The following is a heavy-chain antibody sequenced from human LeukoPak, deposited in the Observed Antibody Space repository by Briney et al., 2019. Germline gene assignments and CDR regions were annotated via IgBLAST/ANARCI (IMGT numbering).Heavy chain of an antibody. J-gene: IGHJ4*02. V-gene: IGHV3-11*04. D-gene: IGHD2-2*01. CDR1: GFTFSDYY. CDR3: ARDGGYCSGITCPGDL. Sequence: GGSLRLSCAVSGFTFSDYYMSWIRQAPGKGLEWVSYISSGGSTISHADSVKGRFTISRDNAKNSLYLQMNSLRAEDTAMYFCARDGGYCSGITCPGDLWGQGTLVTVSP. CDR2: ISSGGSTI.